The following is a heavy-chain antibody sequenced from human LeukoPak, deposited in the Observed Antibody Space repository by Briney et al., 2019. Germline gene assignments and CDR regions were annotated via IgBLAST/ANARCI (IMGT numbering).Heavy chain of an antibody. CDR1: GFTFRSYS. Sequence: PGGSLRLSXAASGFTFRSYSMNWVRQAPGKGLEWVSYISSSSSTIYYADSVKGRFTISRDNAKNSLYLQMNSLRAEDTAVYYCARDHGYSGYESYWGQGTLVTVSS. J-gene: IGHJ4*02. CDR3: ARDHGYSGYESY. CDR2: ISSSSSTI. D-gene: IGHD5-12*01. V-gene: IGHV3-48*01.